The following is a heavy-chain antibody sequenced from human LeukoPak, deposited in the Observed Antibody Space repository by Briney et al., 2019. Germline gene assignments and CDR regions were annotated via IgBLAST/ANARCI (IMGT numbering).Heavy chain of an antibody. CDR1: GFTFSNYA. CDR2: ISSDGSTK. Sequence: GRSLRLSCAASGFTFSNYAIHWVRQAPGKGLEWVSLISSDGSTKYYADSVKGRFTISRDNSKNTLYLQMNSLRAQDTAVCYCARDPQDRSGYYSGPFDYWGQGTLVTVSS. CDR3: ARDPQDRSGYYSGPFDY. D-gene: IGHD3-22*01. V-gene: IGHV3-30-3*01. J-gene: IGHJ4*02.